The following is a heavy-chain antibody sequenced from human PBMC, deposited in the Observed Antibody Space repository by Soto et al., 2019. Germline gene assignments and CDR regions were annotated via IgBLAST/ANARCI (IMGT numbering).Heavy chain of an antibody. J-gene: IGHJ4*02. CDR3: ARGITLPTPLDY. V-gene: IGHV1-3*05. Sequence: QVQLVQSGAEEKKPGASVKVSFKASGYTFTSYAMHWVRQAPGQRLEWMGWINAGNGNTKYSQKFQGRVTITRDTAASPAYMELRRLRSEATAVYYCARGITLPTPLDYWGQGTVVTVSS. D-gene: IGHD1-20*01. CDR2: INAGNGNT. CDR1: GYTFTSYA.